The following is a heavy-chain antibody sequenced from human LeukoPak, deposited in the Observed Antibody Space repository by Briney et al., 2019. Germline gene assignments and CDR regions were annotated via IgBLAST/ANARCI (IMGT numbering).Heavy chain of an antibody. CDR2: IYSSGST. Sequence: SETLSLTCTVSGGSISSSSCYWGWIRQPPGKGLEWIGSIYSSGSTYYNPSLKSRVTISVDTSKNQFSLKLSSVTAADTAVYYCARHRFADYGDYGGWFDPWGQGTLVTVSS. CDR3: ARHRFADYGDYGGWFDP. D-gene: IGHD4-17*01. J-gene: IGHJ5*02. V-gene: IGHV4-39*01. CDR1: GGSISSSSCY.